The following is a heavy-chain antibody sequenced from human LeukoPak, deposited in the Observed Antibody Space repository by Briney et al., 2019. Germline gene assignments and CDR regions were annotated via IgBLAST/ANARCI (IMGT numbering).Heavy chain of an antibody. CDR1: GYTFTGYY. CDR2: INPNSGGT. CDR3: ARDLGGDYDYVWGSRDD. D-gene: IGHD3-16*01. J-gene: IGHJ4*02. V-gene: IGHV1-2*06. Sequence: AASVKVSCKASGYTFTGYYMHWVRQAPGQGLEWMGRINPNSGGTNYAQKFQGRVTMTRDTSISTAYMELSRLRSDDTAVYYYARDLGGDYDYVWGSRDDWGQGTLVTVSS.